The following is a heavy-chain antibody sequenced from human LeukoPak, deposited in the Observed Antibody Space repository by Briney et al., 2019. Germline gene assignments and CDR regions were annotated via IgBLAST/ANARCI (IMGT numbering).Heavy chain of an antibody. V-gene: IGHV3-49*04. D-gene: IGHD2-8*01. CDR3: TRDIVLMVYAERTYYYYYYMDV. CDR2: IRSKAYGGTT. J-gene: IGHJ6*03. CDR1: GFNFGDYA. Sequence: GGSLRLSCTASGFNFGDYAMSWVRQAPGKGLEWVGFIRSKAYGGTTEYAASVKGRFTISRDDSKSIAYLQMNSLKTEDTAVYYCTRDIVLMVYAERTYYYYYYMDVWGKGTTVTVSS.